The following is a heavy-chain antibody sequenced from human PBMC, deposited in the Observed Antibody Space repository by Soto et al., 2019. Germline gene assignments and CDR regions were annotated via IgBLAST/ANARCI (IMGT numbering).Heavy chain of an antibody. J-gene: IGHJ4*02. Sequence: GGSLRLSCAASGFAFSSYAMSWVRQAPGKGLEWVSAISGSGGSTYYADSVKGRFTISRDNSKNTLYLQMNSLRAEDTAVYYCVKLSLVAVAATREPPALDFRGQGTLVTVSS. CDR2: ISGSGGST. D-gene: IGHD6-19*01. CDR1: GFAFSSYA. CDR3: VKLSLVAVAATREPPALDF. V-gene: IGHV3-23*01.